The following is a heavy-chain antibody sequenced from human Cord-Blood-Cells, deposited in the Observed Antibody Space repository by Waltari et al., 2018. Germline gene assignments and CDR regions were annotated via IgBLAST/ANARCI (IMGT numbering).Heavy chain of an antibody. CDR2: ISYDRSNK. J-gene: IGHJ4*02. CDR3: AKDLGGSSSFDY. D-gene: IGHD6-6*01. V-gene: IGHV3-30*18. Sequence: QVQLVESGGGVVQPGRSLRLSCAASGFTFSSYGMHWVRQAPGRVLGVFAVISYDRSNKYYADSVKGRFTISRDNSKNTLYLQMNSLRAEDTAVYYCAKDLGGSSSFDYWGQGTLVTVSS. CDR1: GFTFSSYG.